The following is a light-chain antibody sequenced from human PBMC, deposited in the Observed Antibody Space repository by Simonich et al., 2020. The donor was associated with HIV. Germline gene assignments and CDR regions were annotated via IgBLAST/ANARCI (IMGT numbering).Light chain of an antibody. CDR2: DVS. CDR1: SRDVGGYNY. Sequence: QSALTQPASVSGSPGQSITISCTGTSRDVGGYNYVSWYQQHPGKAPKLMIYDVSKRPSGVSIRFSGSKSGNTASRTISGLQAEDEADYYCSSYTSSSTWVFGGGTKLTVL. J-gene: IGLJ3*02. V-gene: IGLV2-14*01. CDR3: SSYTSSSTWV.